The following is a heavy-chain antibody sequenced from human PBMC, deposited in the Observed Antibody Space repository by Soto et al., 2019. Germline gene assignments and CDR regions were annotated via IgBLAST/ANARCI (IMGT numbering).Heavy chain of an antibody. D-gene: IGHD6-13*01. CDR2: IYYSGST. CDR1: GGSISSSSYY. J-gene: IGHJ4*02. CDR3: ARNDQQLGYFDY. V-gene: IGHV4-39*01. Sequence: PWETLSLTCTVSGGSISSSSYYWGWIRQPPGKGLEWIGSIYYSGSTYYNPSLKSRVTISVDTSKNQFSLKLSSVTAADTAVYYCARNDQQLGYFDYWGQGTLVTVSS.